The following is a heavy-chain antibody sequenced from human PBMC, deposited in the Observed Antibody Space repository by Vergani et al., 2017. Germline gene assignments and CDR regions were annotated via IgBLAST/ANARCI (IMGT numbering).Heavy chain of an antibody. V-gene: IGHV4-59*08. CDR2: IYYSGST. CDR3: ARHRQPQYYFDY. J-gene: IGHJ4*02. Sequence: QVQLQESGPGLVKPSETLSLTCTVSGGSISSYYWSWIRQPPGKGLEWIGYIYYSGSTNYNPSLKSRVTISVDTSKNQFSLKLSSVTAADTAVYYCARHRQPQYYFDYWGQGTLVTVSS. D-gene: IGHD1-1*01. CDR1: GGSISSYY.